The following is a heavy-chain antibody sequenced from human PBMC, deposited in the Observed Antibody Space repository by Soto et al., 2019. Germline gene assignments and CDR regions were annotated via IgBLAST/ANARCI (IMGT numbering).Heavy chain of an antibody. V-gene: IGHV3-74*01. D-gene: IGHD5-12*01. Sequence: GSLSLSCAASGFTFSSYWMHWVRQAPGKGLVWVSRINSDGSSTSYADSVKGRFTISRDNAKNTLYLQMNSLRAEDTAVYYCAREGGYDFKNYYYYYMDVWGKGTTVTVSS. CDR1: GFTFSSYW. CDR3: AREGGYDFKNYYYYYMDV. CDR2: INSDGSST. J-gene: IGHJ6*03.